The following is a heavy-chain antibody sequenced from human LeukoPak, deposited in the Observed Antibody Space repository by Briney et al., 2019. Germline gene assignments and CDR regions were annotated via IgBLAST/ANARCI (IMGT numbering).Heavy chain of an antibody. J-gene: IGHJ4*02. V-gene: IGHV3-23*01. CDR1: GFTFSSYA. CDR2: ISGSGGST. Sequence: GGSLRLSCAASGFTFSSYAMSWVRQAPGKGLEWVSAISGSGGSTYYADSVKGRFTISRDNSKNTLYLQMNSLRAEDTAVYYCAKAPWRTTVTTPFDYWGQGTLVTVSS. D-gene: IGHD4-17*01. CDR3: AKAPWRTTVTTPFDY.